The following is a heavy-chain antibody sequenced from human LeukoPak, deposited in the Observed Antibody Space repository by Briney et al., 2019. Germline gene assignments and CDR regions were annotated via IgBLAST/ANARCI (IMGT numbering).Heavy chain of an antibody. D-gene: IGHD3-22*01. J-gene: IGHJ4*02. Sequence: GGSLRLSCAASGFTFSSYWMSWVRQAPGKGLEWVANIKKDGSEKYYVDSVKGRFTISRDNSKNTLYLQMNSLRAEDTAVYYCARDLGVGYYDSSGYWEWGQGTLVTVSS. CDR1: GFTFSSYW. CDR2: IKKDGSEK. CDR3: ARDLGVGYYDSSGYWE. V-gene: IGHV3-7*03.